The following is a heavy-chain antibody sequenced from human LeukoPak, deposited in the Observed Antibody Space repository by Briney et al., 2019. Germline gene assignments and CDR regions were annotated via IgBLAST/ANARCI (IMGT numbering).Heavy chain of an antibody. CDR1: GFTFNSYA. CDR2: ISGSGGST. CDR3: AKQRYSSGWYDIYFDY. V-gene: IGHV3-23*01. D-gene: IGHD6-19*01. Sequence: SGGSLRLSCAASGFTFNSYAMSWVRQAPGKGLEWVSTISGSGGSTYYADSVNGRFTISRDNSKNTLNLQMNSLRAEDTAVYYCAKQRYSSGWYDIYFDYWGQGTLVTVSS. J-gene: IGHJ4*02.